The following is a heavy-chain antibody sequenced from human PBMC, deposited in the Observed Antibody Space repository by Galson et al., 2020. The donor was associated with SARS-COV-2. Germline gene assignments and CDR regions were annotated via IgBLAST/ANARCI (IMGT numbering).Heavy chain of an antibody. V-gene: IGHV4-4*07. Sequence: ETSETLSLTCTVSGGSISSYYWSWIRQPAGKGLEWIGRIYTSGSTNYNPSLKSRVTMSVDTSKNQFSLKLSSVTAADTAVYYCVGGHPMTTVVTPVYWGQGTLVTVSS. CDR2: IYTSGST. J-gene: IGHJ4*02. CDR1: GGSISSYY. CDR3: VGGHPMTTVVTPVY. D-gene: IGHD4-17*01.